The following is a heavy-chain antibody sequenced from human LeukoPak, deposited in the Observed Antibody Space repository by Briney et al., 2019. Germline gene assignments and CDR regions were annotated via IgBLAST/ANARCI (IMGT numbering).Heavy chain of an antibody. D-gene: IGHD2-2*01. J-gene: IGHJ4*02. V-gene: IGHV4-30-4*08. Sequence: SQTLSLTCPVSAGSTSSGDYYWSWLRQPPGKGLEWIGHIYYSGSTYYNPSLKSRVTISVDTSKNQFSLKLSSVTAADTAVYYCARVVPAAVTPDYWGQGTLVTVSS. CDR2: IYYSGST. CDR1: AGSTSSGDYY. CDR3: ARVVPAAVTPDY.